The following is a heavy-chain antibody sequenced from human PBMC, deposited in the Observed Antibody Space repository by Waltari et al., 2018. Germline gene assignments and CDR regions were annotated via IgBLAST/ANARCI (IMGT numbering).Heavy chain of an antibody. D-gene: IGHD6-19*01. Sequence: EVQRVESGGGLFQPGGSVRLACAASGFALSSFWLNWVRQTPGKGLEGVAGIKQDGSEKYYADSVKGRFTISRDNAKNSLYLQMNSLRAEDTAVYYCATSGWYCFDYWGQGTLVTVSS. J-gene: IGHJ4*02. V-gene: IGHV3-7*01. CDR3: ATSGWYCFDY. CDR1: GFALSSFW. CDR2: IKQDGSEK.